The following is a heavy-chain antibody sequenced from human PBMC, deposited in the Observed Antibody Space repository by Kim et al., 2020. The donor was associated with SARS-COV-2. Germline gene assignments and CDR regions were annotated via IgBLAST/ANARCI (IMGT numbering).Heavy chain of an antibody. D-gene: IGHD3-10*01. J-gene: IGHJ5*02. Sequence: GGSLRLSCAASGFTFSSYSMNWVRQAPGKGLEWVSSISSSSSYIYYADSVKGRFTISRDNAKNSLYLQMNSLRAEDTAVYYCARGTMVRGLNWFDPWGQGTLVTVSS. CDR1: GFTFSSYS. CDR3: ARGTMVRGLNWFDP. V-gene: IGHV3-21*01. CDR2: ISSSSSYI.